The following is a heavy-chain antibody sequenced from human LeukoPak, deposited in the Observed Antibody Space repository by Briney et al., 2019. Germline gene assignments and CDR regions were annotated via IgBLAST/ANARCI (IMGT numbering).Heavy chain of an antibody. CDR1: GLTFSSSW. CDR2: INPDGIKR. J-gene: IGHJ4*02. Sequence: GGSLRLSCAVSGLTFSSSWMDWVRQAPGKGLGRVASINPDGIKRYSADSVKGRFTISRDNARNSLYLQMDSLRVEDTAFYYCARDLAFGRLDYWGQGVLVTVSS. CDR3: ARDLAFGRLDY. D-gene: IGHD2/OR15-2a*01. V-gene: IGHV3-7*01.